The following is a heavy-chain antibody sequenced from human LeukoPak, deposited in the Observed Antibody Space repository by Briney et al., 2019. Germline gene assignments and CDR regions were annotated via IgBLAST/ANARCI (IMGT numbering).Heavy chain of an antibody. V-gene: IGHV4-4*07. CDR3: ARERVDYVWVNYRYWDY. CDR1: GGSFTNYY. D-gene: IGHD3-16*02. J-gene: IGHJ4*02. Sequence: SETLSPTCTVSGGSFTNYYWSWIRQPAGEGLEWIGHINTKGSTSSNPSLKSPDIMSVDTSKNQFSLKLTSVTGADTAVYYCARERVDYVWVNYRYWDYWGQGILVTVSS. CDR2: INTKGST.